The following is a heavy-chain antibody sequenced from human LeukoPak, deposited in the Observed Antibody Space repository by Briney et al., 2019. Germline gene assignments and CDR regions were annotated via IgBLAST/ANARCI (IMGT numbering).Heavy chain of an antibody. J-gene: IGHJ3*02. D-gene: IGHD1-14*01. CDR1: GGSINNYY. CDR2: IYYSGNT. Sequence: SETLSLTCTVSGGSINNYYWNWIRQPPGKGLEWIGYIYYSGNTNYNPSLKSRVTISVDTSKNQFSLKLSSVTAADTAVYYCARHSPERVGAFDIWGQGTVVTVSS. CDR3: ARHSPERVGAFDI. V-gene: IGHV4-59*08.